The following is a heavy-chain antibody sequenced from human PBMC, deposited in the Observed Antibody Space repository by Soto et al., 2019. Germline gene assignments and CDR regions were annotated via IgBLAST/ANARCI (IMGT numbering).Heavy chain of an antibody. V-gene: IGHV4-30-4*01. D-gene: IGHD4-4*01. Sequence: SETLSLTCTVSGGSISSGDYYWSWIRQPPGKGLEWIGYIYYSGSTYYNPSLKSRVTISVDTSKNQFSLKLSSVTAADTAVYYCARAATVIPKHFDYWGQGTLVTVSS. J-gene: IGHJ4*02. CDR3: ARAATVIPKHFDY. CDR1: GGSISSGDYY. CDR2: IYYSGST.